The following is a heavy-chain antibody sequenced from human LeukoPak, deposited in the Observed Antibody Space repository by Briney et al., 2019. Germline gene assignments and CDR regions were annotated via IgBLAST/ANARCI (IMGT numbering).Heavy chain of an antibody. D-gene: IGHD4-11*01. CDR3: ARDTHDYQNAFDI. J-gene: IGHJ3*02. V-gene: IGHV4-31*03. CDR1: GGSISSGGYY. Sequence: SETLSPTCTVSGGSISSGGYYWSWIRQHPGKGLEWIGYIYYSGSTYYNPSLKSRVTISVDTSKNQFSLKLSSVTAADTAVYYCARDTHDYQNAFDIWGQGTMVTVSS. CDR2: IYYSGST.